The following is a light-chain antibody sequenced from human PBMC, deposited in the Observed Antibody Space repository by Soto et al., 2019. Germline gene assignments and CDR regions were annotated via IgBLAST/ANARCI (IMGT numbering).Light chain of an antibody. Sequence: DIVMTQSPDSLAVSLGERATINCKSSQSVLYSSTNKNYLAWYQQKPGQPPQLLIYWASTRESGVPDRFSGRGSGTDFTLTISSLQAEDVAVYYCQQYYSTPITFGPGKRLEIK. CDR3: QQYYSTPIT. CDR1: QSVLYSSTNKNY. V-gene: IGKV4-1*01. J-gene: IGKJ5*01. CDR2: WAS.